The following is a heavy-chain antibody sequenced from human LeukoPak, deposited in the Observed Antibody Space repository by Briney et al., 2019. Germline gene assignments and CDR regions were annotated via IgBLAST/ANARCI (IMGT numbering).Heavy chain of an antibody. V-gene: IGHV4-34*01. D-gene: IGHD6-13*01. J-gene: IGHJ6*02. CDR2: INHSGST. Sequence: SSETLSLTCAVYGGSFSGYYWSWIRQPPGKGLEWIGEINHSGSTNYNPSLKSRVTISVDTSKKQFSLKLSSVTAADTAVYYCARTPRHSSSWYKYYYGMDVWGQGTTVTVSS. CDR1: GGSFSGYY. CDR3: ARTPRHSSSWYKYYYGMDV.